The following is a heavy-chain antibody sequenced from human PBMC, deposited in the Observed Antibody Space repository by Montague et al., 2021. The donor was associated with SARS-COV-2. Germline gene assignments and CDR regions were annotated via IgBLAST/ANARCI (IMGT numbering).Heavy chain of an antibody. V-gene: IGHV4-34*01. CDR1: GGSFSGCY. Sequence: SETLSLTCAVYGGSFSGCYWSWIRQPPGKGLEWIGEINHSGSTKYNPSLKSRVTISVDTSKNQFSLKLSSVTAADTAVYYCASGTKRVFTYDYDSSGYASDYWGQGTLVTVSS. CDR2: INHSGST. CDR3: ASGTKRVFTYDYDSSGYASDY. D-gene: IGHD3-22*01. J-gene: IGHJ4*02.